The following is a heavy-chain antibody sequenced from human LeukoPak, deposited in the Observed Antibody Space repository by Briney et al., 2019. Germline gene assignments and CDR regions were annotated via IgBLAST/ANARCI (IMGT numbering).Heavy chain of an antibody. Sequence: ASVTVSSTASVYTFTTYDINWVRQATGQGREWMGWMNPNSGNTGYAQKFQGRVTMTRNTSISTAYMELSSLRSEDTAVYYCARGRGCFDPWGQGTLVTVSS. CDR2: MNPNSGNT. CDR3: ARGRGCFDP. J-gene: IGHJ5*02. V-gene: IGHV1-8*01. D-gene: IGHD3-10*01. CDR1: VYTFTTYD.